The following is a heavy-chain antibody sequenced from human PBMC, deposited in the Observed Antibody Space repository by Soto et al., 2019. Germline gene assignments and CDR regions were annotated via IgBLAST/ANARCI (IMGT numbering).Heavy chain of an antibody. D-gene: IGHD5-12*01. CDR2: IVPIVDTS. CDR3: VRVVAIPGYPDN. V-gene: IGHV1-69*12. J-gene: IGHJ4*02. Sequence: QVQLVQSGAEVRQPASSVKVSCKTSGGTFSSYAISWVRQAPGQGLEWMGGIVPIVDTSTYAQKFQGRVTITADESTSIVYMELSSLRSDDTAVYYCVRVVAIPGYPDNWGQGTLGTVSS. CDR1: GGTFSSYA.